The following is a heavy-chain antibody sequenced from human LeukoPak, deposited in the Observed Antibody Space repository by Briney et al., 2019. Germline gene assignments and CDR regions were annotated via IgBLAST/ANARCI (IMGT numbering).Heavy chain of an antibody. CDR3: ARVYYGSGSQYYYYGMDV. D-gene: IGHD3-10*01. CDR1: GYTFTSYD. J-gene: IGHJ6*02. CDR2: INPNSGNT. Sequence: ASVKVSCKASGYTFTSYDINWVRQATGQGLEWMGWINPNSGNTGYAQKFQGRVTMTRNTSISTAYMELSSLRSEDTAVYYCARVYYGSGSQYYYYGMDVWGQGTTVTVSS. V-gene: IGHV1-8*01.